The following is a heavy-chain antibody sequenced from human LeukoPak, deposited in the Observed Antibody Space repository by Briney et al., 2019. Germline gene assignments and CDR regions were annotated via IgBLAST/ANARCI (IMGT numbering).Heavy chain of an antibody. CDR2: INPNSGGT. V-gene: IGHV1-2*02. J-gene: IGHJ6*02. D-gene: IGHD6-19*01. CDR3: AIEGIAVAGLYAGAYYYYYGMDV. Sequence: ASVKVSCKASGYTFTGYYMHWVRQAPGQGLEWVGWINPNSGGTNYAQKFQGRVTMTRDTSISTAYMELSRLRSDDTAVYYCAIEGIAVAGLYAGAYYYYYGMDVWGQGTTVTVSS. CDR1: GYTFTGYY.